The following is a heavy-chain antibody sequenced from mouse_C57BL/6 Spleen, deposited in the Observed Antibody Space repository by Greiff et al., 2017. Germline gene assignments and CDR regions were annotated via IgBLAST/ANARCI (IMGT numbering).Heavy chain of an antibody. Sequence: EVMLVESGGGLVKPGGSLKLSCAASGFTFSDYGMHWVRQAPEKGLEWVAYISSGSSTIYYADTVKGRFTISRDNAKNTLFLQMTSLRSEDTAMYYCARPILRYFDVWGTGTTVTVSS. CDR3: ARPILRYFDV. CDR2: ISSGSSTI. CDR1: GFTFSDYG. J-gene: IGHJ1*03. V-gene: IGHV5-17*01. D-gene: IGHD1-1*01.